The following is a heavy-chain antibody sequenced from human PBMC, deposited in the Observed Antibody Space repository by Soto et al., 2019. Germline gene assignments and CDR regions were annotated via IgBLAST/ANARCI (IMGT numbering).Heavy chain of an antibody. J-gene: IGHJ4*02. CDR2: IKSKSGDS. CDR1: GFTFTGYF. V-gene: IGHV1-2*06. CDR3: AYLSDDFCDS. D-gene: IGHD4-17*01. Sequence: QDQLVQSGTEVKKPGASVKVSCRADGFTFTGYFFHWVRQAPGQGPEWMGLIKSKSGDSHYSGKFDGRVTMTRDPSISTAYMELRSLTSDDPAVYYGAYLSDDFCDSGGQGTLVTVSS.